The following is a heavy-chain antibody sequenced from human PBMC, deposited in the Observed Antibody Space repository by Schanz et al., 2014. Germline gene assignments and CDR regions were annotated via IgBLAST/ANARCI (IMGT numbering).Heavy chain of an antibody. J-gene: IGHJ5*01. D-gene: IGHD3-10*01. Sequence: VHLLESGGGLVEPGGSLRLSCAASGFSFSDYYMSWIRQAPGMGLEWVSAISGRDGSTYYADSVRGRFTISRDNSKNTVHLQMNSLRAEDTAVYYCAKQHIVRGVIYLNWFDSWGQGTLVTVSS. V-gene: IGHV3-23*01. CDR1: GFSFSDYY. CDR2: ISGRDGST. CDR3: AKQHIVRGVIYLNWFDS.